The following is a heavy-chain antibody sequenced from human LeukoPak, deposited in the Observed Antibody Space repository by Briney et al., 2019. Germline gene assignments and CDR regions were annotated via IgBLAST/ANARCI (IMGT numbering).Heavy chain of an antibody. CDR1: GGSLSSGGYS. CDR2: IYHSGST. J-gene: IGHJ3*02. D-gene: IGHD2/OR15-2a*01. CDR3: ARKNDFEI. V-gene: IGHV4-30-2*01. Sequence: SETLSLTCAVSGGSLSSGGYSGSWIRQPPGKGLEWIGYIYHSGSTYYNPSLKSRVTISVDRSKNQFSLKLSSVTAADTAVYYCARKNDFEIWGQGTLVTVSS.